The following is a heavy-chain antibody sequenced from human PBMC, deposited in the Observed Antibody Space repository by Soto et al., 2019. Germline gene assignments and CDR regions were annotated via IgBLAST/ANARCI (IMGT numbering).Heavy chain of an antibody. V-gene: IGHV3-74*01. CDR1: GFTFSSYW. J-gene: IGHJ6*02. D-gene: IGHD2-2*01. CDR2: INSDGSST. CDR3: ARGSQLLSYYGMDV. Sequence: GGSLRLSCAASGFTFSSYWIHLFRQSAGKGLVWVSRINSDGSSTSYADSVKGRFTISRDNAKNTLYLQMNSLRAEDTAVYYCARGSQLLSYYGMDVWGQGTTVTVSS.